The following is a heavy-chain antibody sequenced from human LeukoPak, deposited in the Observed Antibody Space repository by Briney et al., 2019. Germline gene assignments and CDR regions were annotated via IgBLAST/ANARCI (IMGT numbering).Heavy chain of an antibody. D-gene: IGHD4-17*01. CDR2: ISYDGGNK. V-gene: IGHV3-30*04. CDR1: GFTFSIYA. J-gene: IGHJ4*02. Sequence: GGSLRLSCAASGFTFSIYAMHCVRQAPGKGVEWVAVISYDGGNKYYADSVKGRFTISRDNSMNTLYLQMSSLRADDTALYYCAKDDDGHHHGVDHWGQGTLVTVSS. CDR3: AKDDDGHHHGVDH.